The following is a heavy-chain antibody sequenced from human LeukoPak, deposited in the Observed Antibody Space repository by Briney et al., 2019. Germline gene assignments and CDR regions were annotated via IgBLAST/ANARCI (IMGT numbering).Heavy chain of an antibody. Sequence: GESLKISCKGSGYSFTSYWIGWVRQMPGKGLEWMGITYPGDSDTRYSPSFQGQVTISADKSISTAYLQWSSLKASDTAMYYCARRAYYYGSGSYYPNWFDPWGQGTLVTVSS. CDR2: TYPGDSDT. J-gene: IGHJ5*02. V-gene: IGHV5-51*01. CDR3: ARRAYYYGSGSYYPNWFDP. CDR1: GYSFTSYW. D-gene: IGHD3-10*01.